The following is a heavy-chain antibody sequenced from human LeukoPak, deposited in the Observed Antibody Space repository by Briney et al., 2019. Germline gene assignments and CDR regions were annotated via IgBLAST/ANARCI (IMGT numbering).Heavy chain of an antibody. CDR3: TRESVTANGYFDY. CDR1: GLPFSKAW. J-gene: IGHJ4*02. V-gene: IGHV3-15*01. CDR2: IKSKTAGATT. Sequence: GGSLSLSCAASGLPFSKAWMIWARHAPGKGVEWVGRIKSKTAGATTHYAAPVTGRYTISRDDSTHTLYLQIHSLKPEDTAVYYCTRESVTANGYFDYWGQGTLVTVSS. D-gene: IGHD2-21*02.